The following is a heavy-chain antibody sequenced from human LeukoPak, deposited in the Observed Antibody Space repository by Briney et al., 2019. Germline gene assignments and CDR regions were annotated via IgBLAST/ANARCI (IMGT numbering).Heavy chain of an antibody. CDR3: ARGATPYDVLTGYYFAFYYGMDV. D-gene: IGHD3-9*01. CDR2: MNPNSGNT. Sequence: GASVKVSCKASGYTFTSYDINWVRQATGQGLEWMGWMNPNSGNTGYAQKFQGRVTITRNTSISTAYMELSSLRSEDTAVYYCARGATPYDVLTGYYFAFYYGMDVWGQGTTVTVSS. J-gene: IGHJ6*02. V-gene: IGHV1-8*03. CDR1: GYTFTSYD.